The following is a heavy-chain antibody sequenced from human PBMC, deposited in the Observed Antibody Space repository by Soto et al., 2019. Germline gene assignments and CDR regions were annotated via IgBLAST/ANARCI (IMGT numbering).Heavy chain of an antibody. CDR1: GGSISSSSSY. CDR2: IYYSCST. Sequence: PSETLSLTCTVSGGSISSSSSYWGSIRQPPGKGLEWNGYIYYSCSTNYNPSLKSRVTISADTSKNQFSLKLSSVTAADTAVYYCARDQGETGHYYYYMDVWGKGTTVTVSS. J-gene: IGHJ6*03. CDR3: ARDQGETGHYYYYMDV. V-gene: IGHV4-39*07. D-gene: IGHD3-10*01.